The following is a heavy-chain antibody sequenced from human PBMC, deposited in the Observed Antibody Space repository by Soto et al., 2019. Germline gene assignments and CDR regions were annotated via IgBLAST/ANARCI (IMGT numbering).Heavy chain of an antibody. CDR3: TRIFSDAFDI. Sequence: GGSLRLSSAASGVHFSGSCIHWVRQASGKGLEWVARIRSKGNNYATAYAASVKGRFTISRDDSKKTAYLQLNSLKTEDTAIYYCTRIFSDAFDIWGQGTMVTVSS. J-gene: IGHJ3*02. CDR2: IRSKGNNYAT. V-gene: IGHV3-73*01. CDR1: GVHFSGSC.